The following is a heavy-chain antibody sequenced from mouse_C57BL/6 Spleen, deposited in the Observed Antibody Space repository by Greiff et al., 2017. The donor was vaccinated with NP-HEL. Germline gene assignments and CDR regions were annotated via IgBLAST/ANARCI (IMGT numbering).Heavy chain of an antibody. CDR1: GFTFSSYG. V-gene: IGHV5-6*01. J-gene: IGHJ1*03. D-gene: IGHD1-1*01. Sequence: EVQLVESGGDLVKPGGSLKLSCAASGFTFSSYGMSWVRQTPDKRLEWVATISSGGSYTYYPDSVKGRFTISRDNAKNTLYLQMSSLKSEDTAMYYCARQGYYGSSSDWYFDVWGTGTTVTVSS. CDR2: ISSGGSYT. CDR3: ARQGYYGSSSDWYFDV.